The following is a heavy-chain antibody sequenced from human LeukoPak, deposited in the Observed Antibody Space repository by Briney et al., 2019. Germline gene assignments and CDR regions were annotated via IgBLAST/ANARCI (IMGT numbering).Heavy chain of an antibody. CDR2: IIPIFGTA. CDR1: GGTFSTFV. J-gene: IGHJ4*02. D-gene: IGHD6-19*01. CDR3: ARSEQWLVIHLDY. Sequence: ASVRVSCKASGGTFSTFVISGVAQAPGQEVEWMGGIIPIFGTANYAQKFQGRVTITAGESTSTAYMELSSLRSEDTAVYYCARSEQWLVIHLDYWGQGTLVTVSS. V-gene: IGHV1-69*13.